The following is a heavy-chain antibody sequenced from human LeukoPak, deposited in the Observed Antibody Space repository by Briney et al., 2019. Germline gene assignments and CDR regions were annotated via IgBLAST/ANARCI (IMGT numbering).Heavy chain of an antibody. V-gene: IGHV1-69*05. CDR2: IIPIFGTA. D-gene: IGHD6-19*01. J-gene: IGHJ6*03. Sequence: SVKVSCKASGGTLSSYAISWVRQAPGQGLEWMGRIIPIFGTANYAQKFQGRVTITTDESTSTAYMELSSLRSEDTAVYYCARGQAVAGAYYYYYMDVWGKGTTVTVSS. CDR3: ARGQAVAGAYYYYYMDV. CDR1: GGTLSSYA.